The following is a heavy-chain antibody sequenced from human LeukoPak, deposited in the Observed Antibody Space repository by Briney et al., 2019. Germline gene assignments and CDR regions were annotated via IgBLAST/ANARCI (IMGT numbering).Heavy chain of an antibody. J-gene: IGHJ4*02. CDR2: IYHSGST. CDR1: GGSISSGGYY. D-gene: IGHD1-7*01. Sequence: SQTLSLTCTVSGGSISSGGYYWSWIRQPPGKGLEWIGYIYHSGSTYYNPSLKSRVTISVDRSKNQFSLKLSSVTAADTAVYYCARLGCNWNYDLTGFDYWGQGTLVTVSS. V-gene: IGHV4-30-2*01. CDR3: ARLGCNWNYDLTGFDY.